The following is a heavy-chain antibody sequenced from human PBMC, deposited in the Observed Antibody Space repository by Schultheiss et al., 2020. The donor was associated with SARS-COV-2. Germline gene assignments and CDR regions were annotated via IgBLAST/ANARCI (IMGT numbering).Heavy chain of an antibody. Sequence: GGSLRLSCAASGFTFSNAWMSWVRQAPGKGLEWVGRIKSKTDGGTTDYAAPVKGRFTISRDNSKNTLYLQMNSLRAEDTAVYYCAKDDGYSSSWYYFDYWGQGTLVTVSS. V-gene: IGHV3-15*01. J-gene: IGHJ4*02. CDR2: IKSKTDGGTT. D-gene: IGHD6-13*01. CDR3: AKDDGYSSSWYYFDY. CDR1: GFTFSNAW.